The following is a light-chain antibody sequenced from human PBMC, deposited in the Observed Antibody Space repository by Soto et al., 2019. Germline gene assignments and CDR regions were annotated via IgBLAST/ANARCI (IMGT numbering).Light chain of an antibody. V-gene: IGLV4-69*01. CDR2: LNSDGSH. CDR1: SGHSSYA. Sequence: QSVLTQSPSASASLGASVKLTCTLSSGHSSYAIAWHQQQPEKGPRYLMKLNSDGSHSKGDGIPDRFAGSSSGAERYLTISSLQSEDEADYYCQTWDAGTVLFGGGTKVTVL. J-gene: IGLJ2*01. CDR3: QTWDAGTVL.